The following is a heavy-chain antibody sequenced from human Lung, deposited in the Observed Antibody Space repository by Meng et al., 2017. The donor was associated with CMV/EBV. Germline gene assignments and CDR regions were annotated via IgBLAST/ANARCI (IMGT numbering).Heavy chain of an antibody. CDR3: ARDGSFWSGYYAPVAFDI. V-gene: IGHV3-21*01. D-gene: IGHD3-3*01. J-gene: IGHJ3*02. CDR2: ISSSSSYI. Sequence: GEXXKISCAASGFTFSSYSMNWVRQAPGKGLEWVSSISSSSSYIYYADSVKGRFTISRDNAKNSLYLQMNSLRAEDTAVYYCARDGSFWSGYYAPVAFDIWGQGKXVT. CDR1: GFTFSSYS.